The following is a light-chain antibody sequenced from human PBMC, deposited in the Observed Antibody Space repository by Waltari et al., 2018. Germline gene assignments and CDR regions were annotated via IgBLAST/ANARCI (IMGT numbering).Light chain of an antibody. J-gene: IGKJ1*01. V-gene: IGKV1-5*03. CDR2: KAS. CDR3: QQYNSYSPWT. CDR1: QSISSW. Sequence: DIQMTQSPSTLSASVGDRVTITCRASQSISSWLAWYKQKPGKAPKLLIYKASSLESGVPSRFSCRGSGTEFTLTISSLQPDDFATYYCQQYNSYSPWTFGQGTKVEIK.